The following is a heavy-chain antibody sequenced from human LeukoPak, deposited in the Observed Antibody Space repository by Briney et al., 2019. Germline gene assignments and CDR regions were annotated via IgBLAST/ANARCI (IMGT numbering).Heavy chain of an antibody. CDR1: GYTFTGYY. CDR2: INPNSGGT. Sequence: ASVKVSCKASGYTFTGYYMHWVRQAPGQGLEWMGWINPNSGGTNYAQKFQGRVTMTRDTSISTAYMELSRLRSDDTAVYYCARNPGTNYYYYYMDVWGKGTTVTISS. V-gene: IGHV1-2*02. CDR3: ARNPGTNYYYYYMDV. J-gene: IGHJ6*03.